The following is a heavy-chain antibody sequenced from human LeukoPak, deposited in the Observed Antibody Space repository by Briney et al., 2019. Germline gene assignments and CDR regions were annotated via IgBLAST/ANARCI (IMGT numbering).Heavy chain of an antibody. CDR3: AKDWTTVVTPKGYYFDS. Sequence: GGSLRLSCAASGFIFNNYAMSWVRQAPGKGLEWVSAISTTGGSTYYADSVKGRFTISRDNSKNTLSLQIDSLRVEDTAVYYCAKDWTTVVTPKGYYFDSWGQGTLVTVSS. J-gene: IGHJ4*02. V-gene: IGHV3-23*01. D-gene: IGHD4-23*01. CDR1: GFIFNNYA. CDR2: ISTTGGST.